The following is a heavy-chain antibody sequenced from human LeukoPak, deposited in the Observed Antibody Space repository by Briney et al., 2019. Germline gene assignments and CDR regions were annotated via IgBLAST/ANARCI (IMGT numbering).Heavy chain of an antibody. D-gene: IGHD6-13*01. CDR2: ISSNGGST. Sequence: GGSLRLSCSASGFSFTSYAMNWVRQASGDGLDWVSAISSNGGSTYYADSVKGRFIISRDNSKNTLYLQMSSLRAEDTAVYYCARDSRGVAAPDRWGQGTLVTVSS. V-gene: IGHV3-23*01. CDR1: GFSFTSYA. CDR3: ARDSRGVAAPDR. J-gene: IGHJ5*02.